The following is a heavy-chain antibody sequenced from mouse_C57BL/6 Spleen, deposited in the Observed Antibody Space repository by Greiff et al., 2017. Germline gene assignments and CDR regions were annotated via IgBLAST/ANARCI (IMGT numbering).Heavy chain of an antibody. V-gene: IGHV1-55*01. CDR2: IYPASGST. D-gene: IGHD2-12*01. Sequence: VPLQQSVAELVKPGASVKMSCTASGFTFNNSCITWVKQRPGQGLEWIGKIYPASGSTKYDPKFQGKATMTADTSSSTAYMQLSSLTSEDSAVYYCARTGASYDLDYWGQGTTVTVSS. CDR1: GFTFNNSC. CDR3: ARTGASYDLDY. J-gene: IGHJ2*01.